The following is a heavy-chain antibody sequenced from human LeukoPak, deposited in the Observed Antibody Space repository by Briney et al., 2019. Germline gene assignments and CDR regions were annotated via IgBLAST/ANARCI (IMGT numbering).Heavy chain of an antibody. V-gene: IGHV1-8*01. Sequence: GASVKVSCKASGYTFTSYDINWVRQATGQVLEWMGWMNPNSGNTGYAQKFQGRVTMTRNTSISTAYMELSSLRSEDTAVYYCARGRVYYYDSSGYYPHWGQGTLVTVSS. CDR3: ARGRVYYYDSSGYYPH. D-gene: IGHD3-22*01. CDR1: GYTFTSYD. J-gene: IGHJ4*02. CDR2: MNPNSGNT.